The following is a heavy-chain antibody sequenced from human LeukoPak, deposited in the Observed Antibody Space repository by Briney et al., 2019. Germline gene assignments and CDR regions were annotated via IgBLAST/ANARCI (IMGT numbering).Heavy chain of an antibody. J-gene: IGHJ3*02. CDR3: AREVYCSSTSCYVDAFDI. Sequence: SETLSLTCTVPGGSINNYYWSWIRQPPGKGLEWIGYTSYSGVTDYNPSLKSRVTISVDTSKNQFSLKLSSVTAADTAVYYCAREVYCSSTSCYVDAFDIWGQGTMVTVSS. V-gene: IGHV4-59*12. CDR1: GGSINNYY. D-gene: IGHD2-2*01. CDR2: TSYSGVT.